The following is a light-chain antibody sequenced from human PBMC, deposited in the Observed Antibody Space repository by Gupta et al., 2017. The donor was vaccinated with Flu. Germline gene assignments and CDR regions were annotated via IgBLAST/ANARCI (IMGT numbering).Light chain of an antibody. CDR1: SKIGNNY. V-gene: IGLV1-51*01. CDR2: DNN. Sequence: SKIGNNYVSWYQHSPGTAPQLLIYDNNHRPSGTPDRFSGSKSGTSAILVITGLQTGDEADYYCGTWDTSRRAVVFGGGTRLTVL. J-gene: IGLJ2*01. CDR3: GTWDTSRRAVV.